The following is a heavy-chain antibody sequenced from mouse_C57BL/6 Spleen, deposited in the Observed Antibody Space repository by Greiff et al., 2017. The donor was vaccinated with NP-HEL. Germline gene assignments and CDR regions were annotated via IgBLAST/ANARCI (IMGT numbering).Heavy chain of an antibody. CDR3: ARSPDSSGFAWFAY. CDR2: ISSGGSYT. CDR1: GFTFSSYG. D-gene: IGHD3-2*02. V-gene: IGHV5-6*02. J-gene: IGHJ3*01. Sequence: DVKLVESGGDLVKPGGSLKLSCAASGFTFSSYGMSWVRQTPDKRLEWVATISSGGSYTYYPDSVKGRFTISRDNAKNTLYLQMSSLKSEDTAMYYCARSPDSSGFAWFAYWGQGTLVTVSA.